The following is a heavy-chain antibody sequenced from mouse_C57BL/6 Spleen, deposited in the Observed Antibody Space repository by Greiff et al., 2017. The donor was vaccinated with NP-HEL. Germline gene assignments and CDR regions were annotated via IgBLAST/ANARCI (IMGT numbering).Heavy chain of an antibody. V-gene: IGHV1-78*01. CDR3: ARGKGQATGMDY. J-gene: IGHJ4*01. D-gene: IGHD3-2*02. CDR2: IYPRAGST. CDR1: GYTFTDHT. Sequence: VQLQQSDAELVKPGASVKISCKVSGYTFTDHTIHWMKQRPEQGLEWIGYIYPRAGSTKYNEKFKGKATLTADKSSSPANMQLNSLTSEDSAVYFGARGKGQATGMDYWGQGTSVTVSA.